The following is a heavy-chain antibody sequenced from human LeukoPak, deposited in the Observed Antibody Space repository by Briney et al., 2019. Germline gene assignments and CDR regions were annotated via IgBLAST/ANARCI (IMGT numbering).Heavy chain of an antibody. CDR1: GGSISSYY. CDR2: IYTSGTT. CDR3: AGSTVVYDAFDI. V-gene: IGHV4-4*09. J-gene: IGHJ3*02. D-gene: IGHD4-23*01. Sequence: SETLSLTCTVSGGSISSYYWNWIRQPPGKGLEWIGYIYTSGTTNYNPSLKSRLTISIDTSKNQFSLRLSSVTAADTAVYYRAGSTVVYDAFDIWGQGTMVTVSS.